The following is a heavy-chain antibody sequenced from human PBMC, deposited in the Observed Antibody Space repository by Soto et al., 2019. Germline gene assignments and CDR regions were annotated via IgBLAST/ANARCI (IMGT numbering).Heavy chain of an antibody. CDR3: ARCPGIKIFGVACVGMDG. D-gene: IGHD3-3*01. V-gene: IGHV3-48*02. CDR2: ISSSSSTI. CDR1: GFTFISYS. Sequence: PGGSLRLSCASSGFTFISYSMNWVRQAPGKGLEWVSYISSSSSTIYYADSVKGRFTISRDNAKNSLYLQMNSLRDEDTAVYYCARCPGIKIFGVACVGMDGWGQGTTVTVSS. J-gene: IGHJ6*02.